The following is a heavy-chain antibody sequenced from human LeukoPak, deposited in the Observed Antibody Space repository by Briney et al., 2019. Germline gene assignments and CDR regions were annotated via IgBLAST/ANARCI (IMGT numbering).Heavy chain of an antibody. V-gene: IGHV3-11*01. Sequence: PGGSLRLSCAASGFTFSGYYMSWIRQAPGKGLEWVSYISSSGGTIKYADSVKGRFTISRDNAKNSLYVQMNSLRAEDTAVYYCAKEVITMVRGVDYWGQGTLVTVSS. J-gene: IGHJ4*02. D-gene: IGHD3-10*01. CDR1: GFTFSGYY. CDR3: AKEVITMVRGVDY. CDR2: ISSSGGTI.